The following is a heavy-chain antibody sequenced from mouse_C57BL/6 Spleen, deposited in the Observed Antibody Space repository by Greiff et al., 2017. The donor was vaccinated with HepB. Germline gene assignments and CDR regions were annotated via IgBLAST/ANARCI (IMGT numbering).Heavy chain of an antibody. CDR1: GYTFTSYW. Sequence: QVQLQQPGAELVKPGASVKLSCKASGYTFTSYWMHWVKQRPGQGLEWIGMIHPNSGSTNYNEKFKSKATLTVDKSSSTAYMQLSSLTSEDSAVYYCARIYDGYYYWGQGTLVTVSA. V-gene: IGHV1-64*01. D-gene: IGHD2-3*01. CDR2: IHPNSGST. CDR3: ARIYDGYYY. J-gene: IGHJ3*01.